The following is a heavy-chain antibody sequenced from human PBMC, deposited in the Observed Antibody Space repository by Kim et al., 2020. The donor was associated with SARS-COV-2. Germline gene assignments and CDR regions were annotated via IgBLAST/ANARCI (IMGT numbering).Heavy chain of an antibody. V-gene: IGHV3-74*01. J-gene: IGHJ3*02. CDR2: INNDGSNT. CDR3: ARGATGAFDI. CDR1: GFTFSSYS. D-gene: IGHD3-9*01. Sequence: LSLTCAASGFTFSSYSMYWVRQAPGKGLLWVSRINNDGSNTFYADFVKGQFTISRDNAKNTLYLQMNNLRVEDTAVYYCARGATGAFDIWGQGTMVTVSS.